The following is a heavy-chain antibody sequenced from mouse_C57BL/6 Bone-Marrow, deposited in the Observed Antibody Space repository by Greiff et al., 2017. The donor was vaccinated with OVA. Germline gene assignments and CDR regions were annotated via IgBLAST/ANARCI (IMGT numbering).Heavy chain of an antibody. CDR3: ARPLLLAY. CDR1: GFTFSSYA. Sequence: EVQLVESGGGLVKPGGSLKLSCAASGFTFSSYAMSWVRQTPDKRLEWVATISDGGSYTYYPDNVKGRFTISRDNAKNHLYLQMSHLKSEDTAMYYCARPLLLAYWGQGTLVTVSA. D-gene: IGHD1-1*01. J-gene: IGHJ3*01. CDR2: ISDGGSYT. V-gene: IGHV5-4*01.